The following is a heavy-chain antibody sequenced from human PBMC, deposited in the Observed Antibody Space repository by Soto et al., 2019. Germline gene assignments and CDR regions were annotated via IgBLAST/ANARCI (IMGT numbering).Heavy chain of an antibody. D-gene: IGHD2-8*01. J-gene: IGHJ4*02. V-gene: IGHV3-7*01. Sequence: GGSLRLSCAASGFTFSSYWMSWVRQAPGKGLEWVANIKQDGSEKYYVDSVKGRFTISRDNAKNSLYLQMNSLRAEDTAVYYCARGDFLMAYYFDYWGQGTLVIVSS. CDR2: IKQDGSEK. CDR1: GFTFSSYW. CDR3: ARGDFLMAYYFDY.